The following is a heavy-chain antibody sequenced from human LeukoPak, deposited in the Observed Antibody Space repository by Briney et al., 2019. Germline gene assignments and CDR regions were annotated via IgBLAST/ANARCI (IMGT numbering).Heavy chain of an antibody. Sequence: GGSLGLSCAASGFTFSSYAMHWVRQAPGKGLEYVSAISSNGGSTYYANSVKGRFTISRDNSKNTPYLQMGSLRAEDMAVYYCARGVRGYSLGPDYWGQGTLVTVSS. D-gene: IGHD5-18*01. V-gene: IGHV3-64*01. J-gene: IGHJ4*02. CDR1: GFTFSSYA. CDR3: ARGVRGYSLGPDY. CDR2: ISSNGGST.